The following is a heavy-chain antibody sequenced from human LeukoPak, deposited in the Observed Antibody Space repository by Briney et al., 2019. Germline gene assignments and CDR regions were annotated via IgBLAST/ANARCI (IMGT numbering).Heavy chain of an antibody. J-gene: IGHJ6*03. V-gene: IGHV3-53*01. CDR1: GFTVSSNY. CDR3: ARGVGSGWSYYYYYYMDV. D-gene: IGHD6-19*01. CDR2: IYSGGST. Sequence: PGGSLRLSCAASGFTVSSNYMSWVRQAPGKGLEWVSVIYSGGSTYYADSVKGRSTISRDNSKNTLYLQMNSLRAEDTAVYYCARGVGSGWSYYYYYYMDVWGKGTTVTVSS.